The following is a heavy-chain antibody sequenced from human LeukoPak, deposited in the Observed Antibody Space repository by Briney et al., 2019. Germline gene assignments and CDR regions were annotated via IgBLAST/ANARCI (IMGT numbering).Heavy chain of an antibody. J-gene: IGHJ6*03. CDR1: GYTFTSYG. Sequence: GASVKVSCKASGYTFTSYGISWVRQAPGQGLEWMGGIIPIFGTANYAQKFQGRVTITADESTSTAYMELSSLRSEDTAVYYCASLYCSSTSCYHYYYYYMDVWGKGTTVTVSS. CDR2: IIPIFGTA. CDR3: ASLYCSSTSCYHYYYYYMDV. D-gene: IGHD2-2*01. V-gene: IGHV1-69*13.